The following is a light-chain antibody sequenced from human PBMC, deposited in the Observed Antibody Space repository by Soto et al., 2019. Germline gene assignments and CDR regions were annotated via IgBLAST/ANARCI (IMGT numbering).Light chain of an antibody. J-gene: IGKJ1*01. CDR2: GAS. Sequence: ETVLTQSPGTLSLSPGERATLSCRASQSVSSNYLAWYQQKPGQAPRLLIYGASTRATGIPDRFSGSGSGTDFALTISILEPEDFAVYYCQQFGRSPPSWTFGQGTKVEIK. CDR3: QQFGRSPPSWT. CDR1: QSVSSNY. V-gene: IGKV3-20*01.